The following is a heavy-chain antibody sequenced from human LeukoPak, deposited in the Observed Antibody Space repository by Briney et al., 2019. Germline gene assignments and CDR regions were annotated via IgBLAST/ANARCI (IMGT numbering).Heavy chain of an antibody. Sequence: ASVKVSCTASGGVFTTYAISWVRQAPGQGLEWMGWISAYNGNTNYAQKLQGRVTMTTDTSTSTAYMELRSLRSDDTAVYYCARGLRFGELLDWFDPWGQGTLVTVSS. V-gene: IGHV1-18*01. CDR3: ARGLRFGELLDWFDP. CDR2: ISAYNGNT. J-gene: IGHJ5*02. CDR1: GGVFTTYA. D-gene: IGHD3-10*01.